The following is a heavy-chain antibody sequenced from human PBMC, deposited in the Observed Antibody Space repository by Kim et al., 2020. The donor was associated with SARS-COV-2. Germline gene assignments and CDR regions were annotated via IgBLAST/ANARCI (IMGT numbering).Heavy chain of an antibody. Sequence: SETLSLTCTVSGGSIIGYYWTWIRQSAGKGLEWIGHIYASGITNYSPSLKSRVSMSIDTSKNQFSLRLTSVTAADTAVYYCARDPGSSWSLGYYFDNWG. J-gene: IGHJ4*01. CDR2: IYASGIT. CDR3: ARDPGSSWSLGYYFDN. D-gene: IGHD6-13*01. CDR1: GGSIIGYY. V-gene: IGHV4-4*07.